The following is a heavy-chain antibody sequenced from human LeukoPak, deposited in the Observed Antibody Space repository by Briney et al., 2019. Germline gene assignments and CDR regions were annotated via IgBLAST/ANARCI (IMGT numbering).Heavy chain of an antibody. CDR1: GFTFSSYA. CDR3: ARGPPYDSSGPIDY. Sequence: GRSLRLSCAASGFTFSSYAMHWVRQAPGKGLEWVAVISYDGSNKYYADSVKGRFTISRDNSKNTLYLQMNSLRAEDTAVYYCARGPPYDSSGPIDYWGQGTLVTVSS. D-gene: IGHD3-22*01. V-gene: IGHV3-30-3*01. J-gene: IGHJ4*02. CDR2: ISYDGSNK.